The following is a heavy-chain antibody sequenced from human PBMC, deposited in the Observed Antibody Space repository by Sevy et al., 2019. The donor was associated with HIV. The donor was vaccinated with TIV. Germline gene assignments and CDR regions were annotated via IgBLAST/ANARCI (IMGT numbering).Heavy chain of an antibody. CDR1: GFTFRTYA. CDR3: ARGPEWELTSFLSH. V-gene: IGHV3-30-3*01. D-gene: IGHD1-26*01. CDR2: ISSNGDNG. J-gene: IGHJ4*02. Sequence: GGSLRLSCAASGFTFRTYAFHWVRQAPGRGLEWIGLISSNGDNGLYATSVRGRFNISRDNSMNILYLQMTSLTPDDTAVYYCARGPEWELTSFLSHWGQGTLVTVSS.